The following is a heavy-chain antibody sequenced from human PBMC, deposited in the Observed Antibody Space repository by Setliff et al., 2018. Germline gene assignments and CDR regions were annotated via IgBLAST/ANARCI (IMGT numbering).Heavy chain of an antibody. CDR1: GFTFSSYS. D-gene: IGHD3-22*01. V-gene: IGHV3-48*04. J-gene: IGHJ4*02. CDR2: ISSSSSTI. CDR3: ARDEGMGNYYDSSGYF. Sequence: GGSLRLSCAASGFTFSSYSLNGVRQAPGKGLGWVSYISSSSSTIYDADSVKGRFTISRDNAKNSLYLQMNSLRAEETAVYYCARDEGMGNYYDSSGYFWGQGTLVTVSS.